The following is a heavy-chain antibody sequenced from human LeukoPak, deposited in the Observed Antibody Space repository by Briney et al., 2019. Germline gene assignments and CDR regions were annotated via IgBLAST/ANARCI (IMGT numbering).Heavy chain of an antibody. CDR3: ARVLYYYDSSGPWFYFYGMDV. J-gene: IGHJ6*02. Sequence: PSETLSLTCTVSGGSINGYYWTWIRQSPGKGPEWIGYVYYSGSTNYNPSLKNRVTISVDTSKNHFSLRLGSVTAADTAVYYCARVLYYYDSSGPWFYFYGMDVWGRGTTVTVSS. D-gene: IGHD3-22*01. CDR1: GGSINGYY. CDR2: VYYSGST. V-gene: IGHV4-59*08.